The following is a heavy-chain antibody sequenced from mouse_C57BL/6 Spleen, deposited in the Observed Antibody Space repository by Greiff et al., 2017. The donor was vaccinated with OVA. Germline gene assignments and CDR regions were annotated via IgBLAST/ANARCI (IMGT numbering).Heavy chain of an antibody. V-gene: IGHV2-5*01. Sequence: QVQLQQSGPGLVQPSQSLSITCTVSGFSLTSYGVHWVRQSSGKGLEWLGVIWRGGSTDYNAAFMSRLSITKDNSKSQVFFKMNSLQADDTAIYYCAKEVTTVVGGGGYFDYWGQGTTLTVSS. CDR3: AKEVTTVVGGGGYFDY. CDR1: GFSLTSYG. CDR2: IWRGGST. D-gene: IGHD1-1*01. J-gene: IGHJ2*01.